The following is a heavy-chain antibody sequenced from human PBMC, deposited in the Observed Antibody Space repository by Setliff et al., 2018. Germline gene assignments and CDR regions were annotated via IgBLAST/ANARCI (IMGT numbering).Heavy chain of an antibody. CDR2: IYPGNADT. D-gene: IGHD2-21*01. J-gene: IGHJ5*02. CDR1: GYSFTDYW. Sequence: PGESLKISCKGSGYSFTDYWIAWVRQTPGKGLEWMGTIYPGNADTGYSPSFQGQVTISTDTSINTAFLQWNNLKASDTAVYYCARRGERFFNWFDPWGQGTLVTVSS. CDR3: ARRGERFFNWFDP. V-gene: IGHV5-51*01.